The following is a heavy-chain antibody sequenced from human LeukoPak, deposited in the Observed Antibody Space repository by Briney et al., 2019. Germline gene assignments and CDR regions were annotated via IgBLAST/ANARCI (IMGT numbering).Heavy chain of an antibody. CDR3: TRDPRLADY. V-gene: IGHV3-11*01. CDR1: GFTFSDHY. J-gene: IGHJ4*02. CDR2: ISPSGSDM. Sequence: GGSLRLSCAASGFTFSDHYMTWIRQAPGKGLEWLSYISPSGSDMNNADSAKGRFTISRDNAKRSLYLQMNSLRAEDTAVYYCTRDPRLADYWGQGTLVTVSS.